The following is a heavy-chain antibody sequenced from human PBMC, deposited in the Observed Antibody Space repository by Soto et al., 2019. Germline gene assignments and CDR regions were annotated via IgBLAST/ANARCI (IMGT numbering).Heavy chain of an antibody. J-gene: IGHJ6*02. CDR2: ISSSSSYI. CDR3: ARVYSDFWSAQYFHYYGIDF. CDR1: GFTFSSYS. V-gene: IGHV3-21*01. Sequence: GGSLRLSCAASGFTFSSYSMKWVRQDPGKGLEWVSSISSSSSYIYYADSVKGRFTISRDNAKNSLYLQMNSLRAEDTAVYYCARVYSDFWSAQYFHYYGIDFCGQRSTDTVSS. D-gene: IGHD3-3*01.